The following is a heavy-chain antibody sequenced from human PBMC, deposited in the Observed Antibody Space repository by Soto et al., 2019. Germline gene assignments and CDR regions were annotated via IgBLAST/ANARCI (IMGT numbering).Heavy chain of an antibody. Sequence: PGGSLRLSCAASGFTFSSYWMSWVRQAPGKGLEWVANIKQDGSEKYYVDSVKGRFTISRDNAKNSLYLQMNSLRAEDTAVYYCARSSISGYYYFSPYLPGWFDPWGQGTLVTVSS. CDR2: IKQDGSEK. V-gene: IGHV3-7*03. CDR3: ARSSISGYYYFSPYLPGWFDP. CDR1: GFTFSSYW. D-gene: IGHD3-22*01. J-gene: IGHJ5*02.